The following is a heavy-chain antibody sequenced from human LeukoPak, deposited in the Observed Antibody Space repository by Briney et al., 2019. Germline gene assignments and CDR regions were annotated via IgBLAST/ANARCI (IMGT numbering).Heavy chain of an antibody. J-gene: IGHJ4*02. D-gene: IGHD3-3*01. V-gene: IGHV3-30*03. CDR1: GFTFSRYG. Sequence: GGSLRLSCAASGFTFSRYGMHWVRQAPGKGLEWVAVISYDGSNKYYADSVKGRFTISRDNSKNTLYLQMNSLRAEDTAVYYCARDERWLQFLNYWGQGTLVTVSS. CDR3: ARDERWLQFLNY. CDR2: ISYDGSNK.